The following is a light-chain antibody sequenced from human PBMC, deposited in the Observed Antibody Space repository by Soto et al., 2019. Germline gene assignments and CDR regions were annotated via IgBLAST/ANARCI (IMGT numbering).Light chain of an antibody. CDR2: DAS. J-gene: IGKJ4*01. Sequence: EIVLTQSPATLSLSPGERATLSCRASQSVSSYLAWYQQKPGQAPRLLIYDASSRATGIPDRFSGSGSGTDFTLTISRLEPEDFAVYYCQQYANSPLTFGGGTKVEIK. V-gene: IGKV3-20*01. CDR3: QQYANSPLT. CDR1: QSVSSY.